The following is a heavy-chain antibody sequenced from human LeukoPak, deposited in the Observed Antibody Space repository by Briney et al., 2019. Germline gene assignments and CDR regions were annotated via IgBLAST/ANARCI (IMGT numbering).Heavy chain of an antibody. J-gene: IGHJ6*02. Sequence: SETLSLTCTVSGGSISSYYWSWIRQPPGKGLEWIGYMYYSGRTNYNPSLKSRVTISVDASKNQFSLKLSSVTAADTAVYYCARTFSESYYYYGMDVWGQGTTVTVSS. CDR3: ARTFSESYYYYGMDV. V-gene: IGHV4-59*01. D-gene: IGHD1-26*01. CDR2: MYYSGRT. CDR1: GGSISSYY.